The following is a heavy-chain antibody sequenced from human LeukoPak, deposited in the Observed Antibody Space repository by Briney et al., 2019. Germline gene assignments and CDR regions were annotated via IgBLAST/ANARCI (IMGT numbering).Heavy chain of an antibody. D-gene: IGHD1-14*01. Sequence: PSETLSLTCTVSGGSVSSDNYYWTWIRQPPGKGLQWIGYISYSGSTNYNPSLKSRVTISVETSKNQFSLKLSSVTAADTAVYYCARVGKQRALDYWGQGTLVTVSS. V-gene: IGHV4-61*01. CDR1: GGSVSSDNYY. J-gene: IGHJ4*02. CDR3: ARVGKQRALDY. CDR2: ISYSGST.